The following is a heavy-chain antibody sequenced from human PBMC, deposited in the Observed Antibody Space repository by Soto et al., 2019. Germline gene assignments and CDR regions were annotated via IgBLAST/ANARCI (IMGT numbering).Heavy chain of an antibody. D-gene: IGHD3-9*01. CDR3: ARTRYDILTGPIKGNWFDP. Sequence: QVQLQQWGAGLLKPSETLSLTCAVYGGSFSGYYWSWIRQPPGKGLEWIGEINHSGSTNYNPSLKSRVTISVDTSKNQFSLKLSSVTAADTAVYYCARTRYDILTGPIKGNWFDPWGQGTLVTVSS. CDR2: INHSGST. V-gene: IGHV4-34*01. CDR1: GGSFSGYY. J-gene: IGHJ5*02.